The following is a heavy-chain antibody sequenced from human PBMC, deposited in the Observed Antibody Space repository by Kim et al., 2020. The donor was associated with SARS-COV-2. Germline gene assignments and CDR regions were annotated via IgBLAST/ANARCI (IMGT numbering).Heavy chain of an antibody. J-gene: IGHJ5*02. V-gene: IGHV7-4-1*02. D-gene: IGHD6-13*01. Sequence: ASVKVSCKASGYTFTSYAMNWVRQAPGQGLEWMGWINTNTGNPTYAQGFTGRFVFSLDTSVSTAYLQISSLKAEDTAVYYCARDGTAGFPNWFDPWGQGTLVTVSS. CDR1: GYTFTSYA. CDR3: ARDGTAGFPNWFDP. CDR2: INTNTGNP.